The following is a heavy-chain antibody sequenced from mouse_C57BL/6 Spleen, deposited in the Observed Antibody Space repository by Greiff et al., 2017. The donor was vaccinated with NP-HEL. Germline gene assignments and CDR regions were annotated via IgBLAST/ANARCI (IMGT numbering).Heavy chain of an antibody. J-gene: IGHJ1*03. CDR2: LNPSSGYT. D-gene: IGHD1-1*01. CDR1: GYTFTSYT. CDR3: AYYYGSSSGYFDV. V-gene: IGHV1-4*01. Sequence: VQLQQSGAELARPGASVKMSCKASGYTFTSYTMHWVNQRPGQGLEWIGYLNPSSGYTKYNQKFKDKATLTADKSSSTAYMQLSSLTSEDSAVYYFAYYYGSSSGYFDVWGTGTTVTVSS.